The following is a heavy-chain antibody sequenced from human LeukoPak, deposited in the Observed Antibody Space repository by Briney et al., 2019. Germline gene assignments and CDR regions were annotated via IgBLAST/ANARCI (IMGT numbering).Heavy chain of an antibody. CDR1: GYSFTSYW. CDR2: IYPGDSDT. J-gene: IGHJ3*02. CDR3: ARDGYSGYDFGVFDAFDI. D-gene: IGHD5-12*01. V-gene: IGHV5-51*01. Sequence: GESLKISCKGSGYSFTSYWIGWVRQMPGKGLEWMGIIYPGDSDTRYSPSFQGQVTISADKSISTAYLQWSSLKASDTAMYYCARDGYSGYDFGVFDAFDIWGQGTMVTVSS.